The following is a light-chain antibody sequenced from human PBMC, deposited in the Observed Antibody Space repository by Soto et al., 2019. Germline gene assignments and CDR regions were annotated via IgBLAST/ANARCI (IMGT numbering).Light chain of an antibody. J-gene: IGKJ5*01. CDR2: ATS. Sequence: DIQMTQSPSSVSASVGDRVTITCRASQAFSGWLAWYRQKPGKAPELLIYATSTLRSGVPSRFSGSGSGTDFTLTIRSLQPEDFATYYCQQSNSFPITFGQGTRLEIK. CDR1: QAFSGW. V-gene: IGKV1-12*01. CDR3: QQSNSFPIT.